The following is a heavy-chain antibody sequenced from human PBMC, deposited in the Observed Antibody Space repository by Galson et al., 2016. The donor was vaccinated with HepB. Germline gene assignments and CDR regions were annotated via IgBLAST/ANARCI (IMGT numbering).Heavy chain of an antibody. J-gene: IGHJ4*02. CDR3: ARDISSGLVGDFAQ. Sequence: SLRLSCAVSGFDLDDHAMHWVRQTPEKGLEWVSGISWSGRTIDYADSVKGRFTISRDTASNSLFLQMTSLRVDDTAVYYCARDISSGLVGDFAQWGQGTLVTVSS. CDR1: GFDLDDHA. D-gene: IGHD2-15*01. CDR2: ISWSGRTI. V-gene: IGHV3-9*01.